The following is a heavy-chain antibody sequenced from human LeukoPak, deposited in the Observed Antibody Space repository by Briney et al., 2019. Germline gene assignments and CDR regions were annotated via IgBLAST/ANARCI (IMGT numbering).Heavy chain of an antibody. V-gene: IGHV3-23*01. CDR1: GFTFSSYA. J-gene: IGHJ4*02. CDR2: ISSSGAGT. D-gene: IGHD3-22*01. CDR3: AKTPSGYLDLYYSNY. Sequence: GGSLRLSCPASGFTFSSYAMSWVRQPPEKGLEWVSGISSSGAGTYHADSVKGRFTISRDNSKNTLYLQMDSLRAADTAVYYCAKTPSGYLDLYYSNYWGQGTLVTVSS.